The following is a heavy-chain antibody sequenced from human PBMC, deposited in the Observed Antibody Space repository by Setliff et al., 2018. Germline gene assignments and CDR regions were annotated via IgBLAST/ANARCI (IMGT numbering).Heavy chain of an antibody. J-gene: IGHJ5*02. CDR2: VYYTGTT. V-gene: IGHV4-59*11. Sequence: PSETLSLTCTVSGGSIGSHSWSWIRQPPGKGLEWIAYVYYTGTTTYNPSLKSRVTISTDTSKNQFSLKLNSVTAADTAVYYCAREVQGFDPWGQGTLVTVSS. CDR3: AREVQGFDP. CDR1: GGSIGSHS.